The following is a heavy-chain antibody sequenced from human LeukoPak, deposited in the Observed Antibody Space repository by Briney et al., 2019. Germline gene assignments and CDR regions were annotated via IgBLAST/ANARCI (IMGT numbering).Heavy chain of an antibody. Sequence: PVGALRLSCAASGFTFSNYAMTWGRHAPGKGLEWGSTISASGANTYYAESLKGRFTLSRASSNNTLYLQMGSLRAEDTAVYYCGKDSRTGSPTAFDSWGQGTLVTVSS. J-gene: IGHJ4*02. CDR1: GFTFSNYA. V-gene: IGHV3-23*01. CDR3: GKDSRTGSPTAFDS. CDR2: ISASGANT. D-gene: IGHD1-26*01.